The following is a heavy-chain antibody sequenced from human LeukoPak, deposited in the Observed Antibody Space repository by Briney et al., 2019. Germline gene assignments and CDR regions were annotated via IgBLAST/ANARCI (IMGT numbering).Heavy chain of an antibody. D-gene: IGHD6-13*01. V-gene: IGHV4-4*07. J-gene: IGHJ5*02. CDR1: GGSISSYY. Sequence: SETLSLTCTVSGGSISSYYWSWIRQPAGKGLEWIGRIYTSGSTNYNPSLKSRVTMSVDASKNQFSLKLSSVTAADTAVYYCARAHSSSWYGNWFDPWGQGTLVTVSS. CDR2: IYTSGST. CDR3: ARAHSSSWYGNWFDP.